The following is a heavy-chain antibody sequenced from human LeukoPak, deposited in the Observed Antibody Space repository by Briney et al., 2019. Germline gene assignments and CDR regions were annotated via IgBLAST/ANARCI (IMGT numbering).Heavy chain of an antibody. J-gene: IGHJ5*02. CDR3: ARERFGGIVVVPAAMTSSWFDP. Sequence: SVKVSCKASGGTFISYAISWVRQAPGQGLEWMGGIIPIFGTANYAQKFQGRVTITADESTSTAYMELSSLRSEDTAVYYCARERFGGIVVVPAAMTSSWFDPWGQGTLVTVSS. CDR1: GGTFISYA. D-gene: IGHD2-2*01. V-gene: IGHV1-69*01. CDR2: IIPIFGTA.